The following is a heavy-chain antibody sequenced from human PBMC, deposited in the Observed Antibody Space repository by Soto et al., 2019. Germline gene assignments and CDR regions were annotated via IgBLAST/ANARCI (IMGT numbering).Heavy chain of an antibody. CDR3: ARGGSGYTWFHEF. CDR1: GGLFSSYP. J-gene: IGHJ4*02. Sequence: QEQLVQSGAEVKKPGSSVKVSCQASGGLFSSYPISWVRQVPGQGHEWMGGIIPVFQTAYYTQRFQGRVTINVDESTNTDYMELRSLRSEDNDIYYCARGGSGYTWFHEFWGQGTLVTVS. V-gene: IGHV1-69*01. CDR2: IIPVFQTA. D-gene: IGHD3-22*01.